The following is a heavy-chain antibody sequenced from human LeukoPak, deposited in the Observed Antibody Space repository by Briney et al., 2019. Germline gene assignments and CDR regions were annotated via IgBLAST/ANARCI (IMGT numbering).Heavy chain of an antibody. D-gene: IGHD4-17*01. J-gene: IGHJ4*02. CDR2: IYYSGDT. CDR3: AIDYGEYPDY. CDR1: GAFIDTTSYY. Sequence: SETLSLTCAVSGAFIDTTSYYCAWLRQPPGKGLEWIGSIYYSGDTHYSPSLKSRLTISADTSKNQFSLKLSSVTAADTAVYYCAIDYGEYPDYWGQGTLVTVSS. V-gene: IGHV4-39*01.